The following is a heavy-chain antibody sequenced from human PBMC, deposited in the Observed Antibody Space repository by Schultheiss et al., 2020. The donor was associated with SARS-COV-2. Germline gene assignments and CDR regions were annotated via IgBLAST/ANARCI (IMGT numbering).Heavy chain of an antibody. D-gene: IGHD3-22*01. CDR3: ARENLNYYDSSGYYYYYYGMDV. CDR2: INHSGST. V-gene: IGHV4-34*01. CDR1: GGSFSGYY. J-gene: IGHJ6*02. Sequence: SETLSLTCAVYGGSFSGYYWSWIRQPPGKGLEWIGEINHSGSTNYNPSLKSRVTISVDTSKNQFSLKLSSVTAADTAVYYCARENLNYYDSSGYYYYYYGMDVWGQGTTVTVSS.